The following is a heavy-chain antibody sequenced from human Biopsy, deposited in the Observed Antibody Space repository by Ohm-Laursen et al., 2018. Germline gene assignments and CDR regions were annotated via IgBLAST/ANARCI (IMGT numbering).Heavy chain of an antibody. V-gene: IGHV3-66*01. J-gene: IGHJ4*02. CDR1: KFTVRTNS. CDR3: ARGSGSGFYFDQ. Sequence: SLRLSCAASKFTVRTNSMSWVRLAPGKGLEWVSVIYAGATTYYPDSVKGRFTISRDNSRNTVYLQRDSLRGEDTAVYFCARGSGSGFYFDQWGQGTLVTVSS. CDR2: IYAGATT. D-gene: IGHD2-15*01.